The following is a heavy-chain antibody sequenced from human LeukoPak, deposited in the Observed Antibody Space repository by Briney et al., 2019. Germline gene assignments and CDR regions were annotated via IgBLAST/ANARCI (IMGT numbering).Heavy chain of an antibody. V-gene: IGHV3-30-3*01. J-gene: IGHJ3*02. CDR1: GFTFSNYA. CDR3: ARGGAYCGGDCYLDAFDI. Sequence: PGGSLRLSCAASGFTFSNYAMHWVRQAPGKGLEWVAVISYDGSNKYYADSVKGRFTISRDNSKNTLYLQMNSLRAEDTAVYYCARGGAYCGGDCYLDAFDIWGQGTMVTVSS. CDR2: ISYDGSNK. D-gene: IGHD2-21*01.